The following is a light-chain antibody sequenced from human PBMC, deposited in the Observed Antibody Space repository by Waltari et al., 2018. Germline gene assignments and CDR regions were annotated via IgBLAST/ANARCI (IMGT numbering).Light chain of an antibody. CDR1: RSDVGGYNR. V-gene: IGLV2-18*02. Sequence: QSALTQPPSVSGSPGQSVTISCPGTRSDVGGYNRVSLYQQSPGTAPKLVIFEVSNRPSGVPDRFSGSKSGNTASLTIFGLQAEDEADYYCTSYTGYSTYVFGTGTKVTVL. J-gene: IGLJ1*01. CDR2: EVS. CDR3: TSYTGYSTYV.